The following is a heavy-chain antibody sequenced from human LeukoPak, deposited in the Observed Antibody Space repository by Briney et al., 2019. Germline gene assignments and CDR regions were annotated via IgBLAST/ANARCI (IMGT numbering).Heavy chain of an antibody. V-gene: IGHV3-74*01. CDR2: INSDGSST. CDR1: GFTFSSCW. CDR3: ARESSVGAHKAFDY. D-gene: IGHD1-26*01. Sequence: TGGSLRLSCAASGFTFSSCWMHWVRQAPGKGLVWVSRINSDGSSTSYADSVKGRFTISRDNAKNTLYLQMNSLRAEDTAVYYCARESSVGAHKAFDYWGQGTLVTVSS. J-gene: IGHJ4*02.